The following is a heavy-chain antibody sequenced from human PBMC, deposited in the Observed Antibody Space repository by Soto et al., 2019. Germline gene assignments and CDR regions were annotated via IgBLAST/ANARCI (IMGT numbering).Heavy chain of an antibody. CDR3: AKGPASVAGPDY. J-gene: IGHJ4*02. Sequence: QVQLVESGGGVVQPGRSLRLSCAASGFTFSSYGMHWVRQAPGKGLEWVAVISYDGSNKYYADSVKGRFTISRDNSKNTLYLQMNSLRAEVTAVYYCAKGPASVAGPDYWGQGTLVTVSS. CDR2: ISYDGSNK. D-gene: IGHD6-19*01. V-gene: IGHV3-30*18. CDR1: GFTFSSYG.